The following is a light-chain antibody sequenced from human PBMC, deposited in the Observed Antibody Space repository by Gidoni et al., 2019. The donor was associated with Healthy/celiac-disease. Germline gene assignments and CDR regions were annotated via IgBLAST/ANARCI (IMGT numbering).Light chain of an antibody. Sequence: EIAMTQSPATLSVSPGERATLSCRSSQSVSSNLAWYQQTPGQAPRLLIYGASTRATGIPARFSGSGSGTEFTLTISSLQSEDFAVYYCQQYNNWPPNTFGQGTKLEIK. CDR2: GAS. J-gene: IGKJ2*01. CDR3: QQYNNWPPNT. CDR1: QSVSSN. V-gene: IGKV3-15*01.